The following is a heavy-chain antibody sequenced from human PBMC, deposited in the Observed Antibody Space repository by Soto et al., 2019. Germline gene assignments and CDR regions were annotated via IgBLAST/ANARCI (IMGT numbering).Heavy chain of an antibody. Sequence: SVKVSCKASGGTFSSYAISWVRQAPGQGLEWMGGIIPIFGTANYAQKFQGRVTITADESTITAYVELSSLRSEDTAVYYCARGGRDGYKYFDYWGQGTLVTVSS. CDR2: IIPIFGTA. CDR1: GGTFSSYA. CDR3: ARGGRDGYKYFDY. D-gene: IGHD5-12*01. V-gene: IGHV1-69*13. J-gene: IGHJ4*02.